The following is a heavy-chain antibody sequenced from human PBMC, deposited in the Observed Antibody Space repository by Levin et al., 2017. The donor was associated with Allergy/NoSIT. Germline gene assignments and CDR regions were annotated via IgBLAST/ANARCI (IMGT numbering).Heavy chain of an antibody. CDR3: ASRYGSGTYYTGNNY. J-gene: IGHJ4*02. V-gene: IGHV3-11*03. CDR2: IITSGTHT. Sequence: LSLPCEASGFTFRDYYMSWIRQAPGKGLEWISYIITSGTHTSYADSVKGRFTISRDNANNLLFLQMNSLRAEDTAVYCCASRYGSGTYYTGNNYWGQGTLVTVSS. CDR1: GFTFRDYY. D-gene: IGHD3-10*01.